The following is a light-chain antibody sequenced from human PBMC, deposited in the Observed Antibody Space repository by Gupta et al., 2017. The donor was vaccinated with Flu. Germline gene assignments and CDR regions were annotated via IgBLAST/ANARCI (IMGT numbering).Light chain of an antibody. CDR1: SSDVGGYNY. Sequence: QSALTQPASVSGSPGQSITISCTGTSSDVGGYNYVSWYQQHPGKAPKLMIYEVSNRPSGVSNSFSGSKSGNTASVTISGLQAEEEADYYCSSYTSSSTLYVFGTGTKVTVL. CDR2: EVS. CDR3: SSYTSSSTLYV. V-gene: IGLV2-14*01. J-gene: IGLJ1*01.